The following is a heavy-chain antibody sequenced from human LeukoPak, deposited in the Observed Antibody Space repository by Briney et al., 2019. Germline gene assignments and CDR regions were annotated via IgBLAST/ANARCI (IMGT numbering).Heavy chain of an antibody. J-gene: IGHJ6*02. D-gene: IGHD2-15*01. CDR3: ARELVDYYYGMDV. Sequence: GSLRLSCAASGFTFSSYSMNWVRQAPGKGLEWVSSISSSSSYIYYADSVKGRFTISRDNAKNSLYLQMNSLRAEDTAVYYCARELVDYYYGMDVWGQGTTVTVSS. CDR1: GFTFSSYS. V-gene: IGHV3-21*01. CDR2: ISSSSSYI.